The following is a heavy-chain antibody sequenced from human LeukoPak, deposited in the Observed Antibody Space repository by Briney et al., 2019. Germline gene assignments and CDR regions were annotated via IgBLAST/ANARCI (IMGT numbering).Heavy chain of an antibody. CDR2: IYYNGST. D-gene: IGHD2-15*01. CDR3: ARVRSGSLGY. CDR1: GGSISSYY. Sequence: SETLSLTCTVSGGSISSYYWSWIRQPPGKGLEWIGYIYYNGSTNYNPSLKSRVTISVDTSKNQFSLKLSSVTAADTAVYYCARVRSGSLGYWGQGTLVTVSS. J-gene: IGHJ4*02. V-gene: IGHV4-59*01.